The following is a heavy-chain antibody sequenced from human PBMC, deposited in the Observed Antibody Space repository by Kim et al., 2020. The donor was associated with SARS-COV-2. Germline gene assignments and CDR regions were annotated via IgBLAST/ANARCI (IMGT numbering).Heavy chain of an antibody. D-gene: IGHD3-10*01. CDR3: ARGVLGPFGAIKGVNFDY. CDR2: INPSGGST. J-gene: IGHJ4*02. Sequence: ASVKVSCKASGYTFTSYYMHWVRQAPGQGLEWMGIINPSGGSTSYAQKFQGRVTMTRDTSTSTVYMELSSLRSEDTAVYYCARGVLGPFGAIKGVNFDYWGQGTLVTVSS. CDR1: GYTFTSYY. V-gene: IGHV1-46*01.